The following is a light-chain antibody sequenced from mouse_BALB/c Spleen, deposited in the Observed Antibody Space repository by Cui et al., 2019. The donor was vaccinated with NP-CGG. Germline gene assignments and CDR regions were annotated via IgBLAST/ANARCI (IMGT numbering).Light chain of an antibody. J-gene: IGLJ1*01. V-gene: IGLV1*01. CDR1: TGAGTTNNY. CDR3: ALWYSNHWV. CDR2: GTN. Sequence: QAVVTHESALTTSPGETVTLTCRSSTGAGTTNNYANWVQEKPDHLFTGLIGGTNNRVPGVPARFSGSLIGDKAALTITGAQTEDEAIYFCALWYSNHWVFGGGTKLTVL.